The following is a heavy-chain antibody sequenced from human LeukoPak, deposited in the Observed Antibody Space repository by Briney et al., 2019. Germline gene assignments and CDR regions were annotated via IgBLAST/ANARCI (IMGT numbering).Heavy chain of an antibody. J-gene: IGHJ4*02. CDR1: GFTFDDFG. D-gene: IGHD1-1*01. V-gene: IGHV3-9*01. CDR3: ARARYAEDEEGAFDY. CDR2: LSWNSGSI. Sequence: GGSLRLSCAASGFTFDDFGMHWVRQAPGKGLEWVSGLSWNSGSIGYADSVKGRFTISRDNAKNSLYLQMNSLRAEDTAVYYCARARYAEDEEGAFDYWGQGTLVTVSS.